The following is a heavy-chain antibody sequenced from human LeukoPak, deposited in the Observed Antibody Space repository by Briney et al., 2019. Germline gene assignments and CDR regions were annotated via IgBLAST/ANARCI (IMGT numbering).Heavy chain of an antibody. V-gene: IGHV3-49*04. CDR1: GFTFGDHA. CDR2: IRSKAYRGTT. Sequence: GGSLRLSCTGSGFTFGDHAMSWVRQAPGKGLEWVGFIRSKAYRGTTEYAASVKGRFTISRDDSASTAYLQMNSLRTEDTAVYYCARGPIQLWIHNAMDVWGQGTTVTVSS. D-gene: IGHD5-18*01. CDR3: ARGPIQLWIHNAMDV. J-gene: IGHJ6*02.